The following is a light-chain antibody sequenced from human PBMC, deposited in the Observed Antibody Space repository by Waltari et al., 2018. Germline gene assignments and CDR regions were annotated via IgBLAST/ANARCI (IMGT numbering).Light chain of an antibody. CDR1: QSLLHSDGKTY. J-gene: IGKJ1*01. Sequence: DIVMTQTPLSLSVTPGQPASISCKSSQSLLHSDGKTYLYWYLQKTGQSPQLLIYEASNRFAGVPDRFSGSGSGTDFTLTISSLQPEDFATYYCQQSYSTPRTFGQGTKVEIK. V-gene: IGKV2D-29*02. CDR3: QQSYSTPRT. CDR2: EAS.